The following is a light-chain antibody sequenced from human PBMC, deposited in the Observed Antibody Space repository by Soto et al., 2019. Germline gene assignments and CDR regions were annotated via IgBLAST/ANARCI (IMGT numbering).Light chain of an antibody. CDR2: EVR. V-gene: IGLV2-14*01. CDR3: TSYTSTIRQVL. J-gene: IGLJ2*01. CDR1: SSDVGGYNY. Sequence: QSALTQPASVSGSPGQSITISCTGTSSDVGGYNYVSWYQHHPGKAPKLMIYEVRNRPSGVSNRFSGSKSGNTASLTISGLQAEDEADYYCTSYTSTIRQVLFGGGTKLTVL.